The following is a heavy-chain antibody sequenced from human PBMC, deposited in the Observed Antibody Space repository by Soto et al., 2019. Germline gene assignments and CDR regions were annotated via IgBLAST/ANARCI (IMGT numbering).Heavy chain of an antibody. J-gene: IGHJ6*02. CDR3: ARVPRITMVRGVLQDLLYYYYYGMDV. Sequence: GGSLRLSCAASGFTFSSYSMNWVRQAPGKGLEWVSSISSSSSYIYYADSVKGRFTISRDNAKNSLYLQMNSLRAEDTAVYYCARVPRITMVRGVLQDLLYYYYYGMDVWGQGTTVTVPS. CDR1: GFTFSSYS. D-gene: IGHD3-10*01. CDR2: ISSSSSYI. V-gene: IGHV3-21*01.